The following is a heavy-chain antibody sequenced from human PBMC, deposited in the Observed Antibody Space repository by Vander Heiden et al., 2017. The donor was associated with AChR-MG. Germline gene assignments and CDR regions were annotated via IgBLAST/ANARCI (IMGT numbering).Heavy chain of an antibody. CDR1: GGSFSGYY. D-gene: IGHD1-26*01. CDR3: ARVRRGSYYD. CDR2: INHSGST. Sequence: QVQLQQWGAGLLKPSETLSLTCAVYGGSFSGYYWSWIRQPPGKGLEWIGEINHSGSTNYNPSLKSRVTISVDTSKNQFSLKLSSVTAADTAVYYCARVRRGSYYDWGQGTLVTVSS. J-gene: IGHJ4*02. V-gene: IGHV4-34*01.